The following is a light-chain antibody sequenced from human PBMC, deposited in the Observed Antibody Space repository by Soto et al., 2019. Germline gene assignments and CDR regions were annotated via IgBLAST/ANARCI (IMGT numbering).Light chain of an antibody. V-gene: IGKV1-12*01. CDR3: QQTLSFHPT. J-gene: IGKJ1*01. CDR2: TGS. CDR1: QAIDSW. Sequence: DIQRTQSPSSVYASVGDRVSITCRASQAIDSWLAWYQQKPGEAPKLLIFTGSLLHSGVPPRFSGSGSGTDFTLTISSLQPEDFATYYCQQTLSFHPTFGQGTKVDIK.